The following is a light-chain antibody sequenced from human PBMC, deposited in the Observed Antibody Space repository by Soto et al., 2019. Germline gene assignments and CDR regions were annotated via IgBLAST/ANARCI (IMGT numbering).Light chain of an antibody. CDR3: QRYNSPWT. V-gene: IGKV1-5*01. CDR1: QSISRW. J-gene: IGKJ1*01. CDR2: DAS. Sequence: DIQMTQSPSTLSASVGDRVTITCRASQSISRWLAWYQQKPGKAPKLLIYDASSLHSGVPSRFSGSSSESEFTLTISSLPPDYSATYYGQRYNSPWTFGQGTKVEIK.